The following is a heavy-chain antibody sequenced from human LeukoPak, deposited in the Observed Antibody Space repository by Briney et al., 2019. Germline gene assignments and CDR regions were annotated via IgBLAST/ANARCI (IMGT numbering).Heavy chain of an antibody. CDR3: ARAVGYYWYNDY. D-gene: IGHD1-26*01. V-gene: IGHV4-31*03. J-gene: IGHJ4*02. CDR2: ISYSGTT. Sequence: SQTLSLTCTVSGGSISSGAHRRSWVRQHPGKGLEWIGYISYSGTTYYNPSLRSRAYISVETSKNQFSLRLTSVTAADTAVYYYARAVGYYWYNDYWGQGSLVTVSS. CDR1: GGSISSGAHR.